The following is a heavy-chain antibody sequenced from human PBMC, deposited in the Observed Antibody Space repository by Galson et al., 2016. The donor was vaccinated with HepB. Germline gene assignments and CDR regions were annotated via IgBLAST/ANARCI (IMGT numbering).Heavy chain of an antibody. J-gene: IGHJ4*02. V-gene: IGHV3-74*01. CDR3: AKGVRGYLDY. CDR1: GFTFSTSW. Sequence: SLRLSCAASGFTFSTSWMHWVRQAPGEGLVWVSIGNNDGSDTRYADSVKGRFTISRDNAKNTLFLQMNSLRVEDTAVYYCAKGVRGYLDYWGQGTLVTVSS. CDR2: GNNDGSDT.